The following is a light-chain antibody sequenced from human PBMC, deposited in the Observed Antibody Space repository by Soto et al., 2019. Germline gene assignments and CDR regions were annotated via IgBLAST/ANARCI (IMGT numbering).Light chain of an antibody. V-gene: IGKV1-12*01. Sequence: DLQMTQSPSSVSASVGDRITITYRARQGISSWLAWYQERPGKAPKNLISAASILQSGVTSRFSGSESGTDFTLTINSLQPEDSAIYYCQQANSFPYTFGQGTKVEIK. CDR2: AAS. CDR1: QGISSW. CDR3: QQANSFPYT. J-gene: IGKJ2*01.